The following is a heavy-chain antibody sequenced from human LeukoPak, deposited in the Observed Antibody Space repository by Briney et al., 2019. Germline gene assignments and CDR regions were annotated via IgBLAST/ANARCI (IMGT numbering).Heavy chain of an antibody. V-gene: IGHV1-46*01. CDR2: INPSGGST. CDR3: AREPAALDTAMVTRDY. CDR1: GYTFTSYY. Sequence: ASVKVSRKASGYTFTSYYMHWVRPAPGRGLAWMGIINPSGGSTSYAQKFQGRVTMTRDTSTSTVYMELSSLRSEDTAVYYCAREPAALDTAMVTRDYWGQGTLVTVSS. D-gene: IGHD5-18*01. J-gene: IGHJ4*02.